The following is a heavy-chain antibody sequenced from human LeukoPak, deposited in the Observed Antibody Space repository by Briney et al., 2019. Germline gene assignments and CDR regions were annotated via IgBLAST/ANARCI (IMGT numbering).Heavy chain of an antibody. CDR3: ARAAPTLTVTTDFAS. CDR2: ISAYNGNT. D-gene: IGHD4-17*01. CDR1: GYTFINYG. J-gene: IGHJ4*02. V-gene: IGHV1-18*04. Sequence: GASVKVSCKASGYTFINYGITWVRQAPGQGLEWMGWISAYNGNTNYAQKLQGRVTMTTDTSTSTAYMALRSLRSDDTAVYYCARAAPTLTVTTDFASWGQGTLVTASS.